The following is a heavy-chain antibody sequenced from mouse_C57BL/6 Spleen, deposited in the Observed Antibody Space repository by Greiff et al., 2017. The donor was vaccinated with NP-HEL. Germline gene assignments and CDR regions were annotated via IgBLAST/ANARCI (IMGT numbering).Heavy chain of an antibody. J-gene: IGHJ1*03. Sequence: VQLKESGAELVRPGASVKLSCTASGFNIKDDYMHWVKQRPEQGLEWIGWIDPENGDTEYASKFQGKATITADTSSNTAYLQLSSLTSEDTAVYYCTRTGRERYFDVWGTWTTVTVSS. CDR2: IDPENGDT. D-gene: IGHD4-1*01. CDR1: GFNIKDDY. V-gene: IGHV14-4*01. CDR3: TRTGRERYFDV.